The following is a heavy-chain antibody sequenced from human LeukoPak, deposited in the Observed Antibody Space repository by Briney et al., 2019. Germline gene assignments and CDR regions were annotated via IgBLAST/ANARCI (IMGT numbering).Heavy chain of an antibody. CDR3: ASHIGTTYYGDYGLRY. D-gene: IGHD4-17*01. J-gene: IGHJ4*02. CDR1: GGSISSYY. CDR2: IYYSGST. V-gene: IGHV4-59*01. Sequence: SETLSLTCTVSGGSISSYYWSWIRQPPGKGLEWIGYIYYSGSTNYNPSLKSRVTISVDTSKNQFSLKLSSVTAADTAVYYCASHIGTTYYGDYGLRYWGQGTLVTVSS.